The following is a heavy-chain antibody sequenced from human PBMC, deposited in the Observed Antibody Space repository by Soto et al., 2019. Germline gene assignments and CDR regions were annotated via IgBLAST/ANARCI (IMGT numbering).Heavy chain of an antibody. CDR1: GFMFSGYA. J-gene: IGHJ5*02. CDR2: VSNSGTST. Sequence: QLLESGGGLAQPGESLTLSCAASGFMFSGYAMSWVRQAPGKGLEWVSAVSNSGTSTSYADSVKGRFTISRDNSKNTLHLQMCGLGAEDTALYYCVKDLAASGWFDPWGQGTLVIVSS. D-gene: IGHD2-15*01. V-gene: IGHV3-23*01. CDR3: VKDLAASGWFDP.